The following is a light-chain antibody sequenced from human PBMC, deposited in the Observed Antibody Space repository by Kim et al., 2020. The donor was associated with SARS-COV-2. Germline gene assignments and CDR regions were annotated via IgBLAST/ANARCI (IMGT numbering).Light chain of an antibody. CDR2: DST. CDR1: RRYVGSFND. J-gene: IGLJ3*02. Sequence: GQLLTNSFPRTRRYVGSFNDLSWEQHLPVEAPKLLIYDSTKRTSGVSNRFSASKSGNTASLTVSGLQAEDEADYYCSSYTSRKTWVFGGGTKVTVL. V-gene: IGLV2-14*03. CDR3: SSYTSRKTWV.